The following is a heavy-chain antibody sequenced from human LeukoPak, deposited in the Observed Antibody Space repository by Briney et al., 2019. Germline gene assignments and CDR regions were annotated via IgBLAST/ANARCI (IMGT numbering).Heavy chain of an antibody. CDR3: ARGDNSAFDI. Sequence: PGGSLGLSCAASGFTFRSYRMNWVRQAPGKGLAGVASVKQGESERYYVHSVNGRFTISRDNAKNSLYLQMNSVRAEDTAVYYCARGDNSAFDIWGQGTMVTVSS. V-gene: IGHV3-7*04. D-gene: IGHD3-22*01. J-gene: IGHJ3*02. CDR2: VKQGESER. CDR1: GFTFRSYR.